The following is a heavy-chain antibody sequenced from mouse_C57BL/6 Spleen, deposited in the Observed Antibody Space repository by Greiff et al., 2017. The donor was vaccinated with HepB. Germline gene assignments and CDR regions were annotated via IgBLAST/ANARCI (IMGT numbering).Heavy chain of an antibody. CDR2: IYPGNSDT. D-gene: IGHD2-4*01. V-gene: IGHV1-5*01. CDR3: TDYDYDGGYYGG. Sequence: FGTVLARLGAPVKMSCKTFGYTFTSYWMHWVKQRPGQGLEWIGAIYPGNSDTSYNQKFKGKAKLTAVTSASTAYRELSSLTNEDSAVYYCTDYDYDGGYYGGWGTGTTVTVSS. J-gene: IGHJ1*03. CDR1: GYTFTSYW.